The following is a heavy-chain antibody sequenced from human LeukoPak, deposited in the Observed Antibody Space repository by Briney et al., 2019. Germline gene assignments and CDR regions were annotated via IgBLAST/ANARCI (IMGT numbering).Heavy chain of an antibody. CDR1: GFTFSSYE. CDR2: ISSSGSTI. V-gene: IGHV3-48*03. CDR3: ARDPYSGGYWNYYYYYMDV. D-gene: IGHD1-26*01. J-gene: IGHJ6*03. Sequence: PGGSLRLSCAASGFTFSSYEMNWDRQAPGKGLEWVSYISSSGSTIYYADSVKGRFTISRDNAKNSLFLQMNSLTAEDTAVYYCARDPYSGGYWNYYYYYMDVWGKGTTVTISS.